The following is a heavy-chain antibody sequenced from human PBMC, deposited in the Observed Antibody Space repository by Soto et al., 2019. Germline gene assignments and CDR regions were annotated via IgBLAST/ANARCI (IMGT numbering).Heavy chain of an antibody. Sequence: GASVKVSCKASGYTFTRYGISWVRQAPGQGLEWMGWISTYNGNTNYAQKFQGRVTMTTDTSTSTAYMELRSLTSDDTAVYYCAREGDCSSGSCALYYHDYFGMDVWGQGTTVTVSS. CDR3: AREGDCSSGSCALYYHDYFGMDV. CDR1: GYTFTRYG. D-gene: IGHD2-15*01. CDR2: ISTYNGNT. J-gene: IGHJ6*02. V-gene: IGHV1-18*01.